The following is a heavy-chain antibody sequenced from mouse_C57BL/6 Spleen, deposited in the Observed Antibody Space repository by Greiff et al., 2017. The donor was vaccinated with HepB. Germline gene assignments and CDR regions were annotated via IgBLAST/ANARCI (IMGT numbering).Heavy chain of an antibody. V-gene: IGHV5-16*01. D-gene: IGHD1-1*02. J-gene: IGHJ2*01. Sequence: EVKLMESEGGLVQPGSSMKLSCTASGFTFSDYYMAWVRQVPEKGLEWVANINYDGSSTYYLDSLKSRFIISRDNAKNILYLQMSSLKSEDTATYYCARDVVGRGYVDYGGQGTTRTVSS. CDR2: INYDGSST. CDR3: ARDVVGRGYVDY. CDR1: GFTFSDYY.